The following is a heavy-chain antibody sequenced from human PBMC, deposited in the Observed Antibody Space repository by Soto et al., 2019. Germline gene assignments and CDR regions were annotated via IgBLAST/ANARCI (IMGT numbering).Heavy chain of an antibody. J-gene: IGHJ5*02. Sequence: QVQLVESGGGVAQPGRSLRPPCEASGSTFSSYAMNWARQAPARGRGGGPVISYDGSNKYYADSVKGRFTISRDNSKNTLYLQMNSLRAEDTAVYYCASSLSLGAAAGSGWFDPWGQGTLVTVSS. CDR1: GSTFSSYA. V-gene: IGHV3-30-3*01. CDR3: ASSLSLGAAAGSGWFDP. CDR2: ISYDGSNK. D-gene: IGHD6-13*01.